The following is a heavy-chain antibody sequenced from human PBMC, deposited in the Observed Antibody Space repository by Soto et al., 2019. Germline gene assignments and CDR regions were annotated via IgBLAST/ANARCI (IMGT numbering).Heavy chain of an antibody. D-gene: IGHD2-21*02. CDR3: ARCDVCYPGGDDAFDL. CDR2: IIPMFGTT. V-gene: IGHV1-69*01. Sequence: QVQLVQSGAEVKKPGSSVKVSCKTSGGTFSSHALTWLRQAPGQVLEWMGGIIPMFGTTYTSQKFQGRVAISADETTSTLELSSLRSEDTAVYFCARCDVCYPGGDDAFDLWGQGTTVIVSS. CDR1: GGTFSSHA. J-gene: IGHJ3*01.